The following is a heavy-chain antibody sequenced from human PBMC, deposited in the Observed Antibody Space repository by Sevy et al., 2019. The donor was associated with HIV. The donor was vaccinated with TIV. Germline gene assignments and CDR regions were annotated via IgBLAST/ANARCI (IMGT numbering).Heavy chain of an antibody. CDR3: ARLPSSLYCSSTSCLYYGMDV. CDR2: IIPIFGTA. J-gene: IGHJ6*02. CDR1: GGTFSSYA. D-gene: IGHD2-2*01. Sequence: SVKVSCKASGGTFSSYAISWVRQAPGQGLEWMGGIIPIFGTANYAQKFQGRVTITADESTSTAYMELSSLRSEDTAVYYCARLPSSLYCSSTSCLYYGMDVWGQGTTVTVSS. V-gene: IGHV1-69*13.